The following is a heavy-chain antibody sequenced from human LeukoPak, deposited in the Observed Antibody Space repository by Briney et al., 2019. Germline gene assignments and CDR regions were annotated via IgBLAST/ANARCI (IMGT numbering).Heavy chain of an antibody. CDR3: VRWDSSHAAMVRGYSDY. CDR2: INSDGSST. V-gene: IGHV3-74*01. CDR1: GFTFSSYW. D-gene: IGHD3-10*01. Sequence: GGSLRLSCAASGFTFSSYWMHWVRQGPGKGLVWVSRINSDGSSTTYADSVKGRFTISRDNAKNTLYLQMNSLRAEDTAVYFCVRWDSSHAAMVRGYSDYWGQGTLVTVSS. J-gene: IGHJ4*02.